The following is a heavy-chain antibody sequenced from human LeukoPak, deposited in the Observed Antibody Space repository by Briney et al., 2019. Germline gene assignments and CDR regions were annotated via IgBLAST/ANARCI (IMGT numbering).Heavy chain of an antibody. CDR3: ARSITMVRGGTSDY. V-gene: IGHV5-51*01. Sequence: GGPLNIPWQGSGCLFTSYWIVWVRQLPGKGLGWMGILDPGDSDARYSPSVEAQVTISTDKSINTAYLQWSSLKGSDTAMYYCARSITMVRGGTSDYWGQGTLVTVSS. CDR2: LDPGDSDA. D-gene: IGHD3-10*01. J-gene: IGHJ4*02. CDR1: GCLFTSYW.